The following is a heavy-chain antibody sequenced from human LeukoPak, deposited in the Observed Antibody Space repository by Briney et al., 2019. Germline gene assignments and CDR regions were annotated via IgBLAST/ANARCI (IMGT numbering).Heavy chain of an antibody. D-gene: IGHD4-11*01. CDR3: GRAQRMTTAAPYEFDY. V-gene: IGHV3-48*01. J-gene: IGHJ4*02. CDR1: EFTLRTYS. CDR2: IDTTSSTI. Sequence: GGSLRLSWAASEFTLRTYSMNWVRQAPGKGLGWVSYIDTTSSTIYYADSVKGRFTLSRDNARNSLYLQMNSRRAEDTAVYYCGRAQRMTTAAPYEFDYWGQGTLVTVSS.